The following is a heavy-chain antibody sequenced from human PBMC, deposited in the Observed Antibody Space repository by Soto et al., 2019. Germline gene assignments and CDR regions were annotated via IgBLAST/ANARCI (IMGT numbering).Heavy chain of an antibody. CDR1: GFTFSSYG. Sequence: QVQLVESGGGVVQPGRSLRLSCAASGFTFSSYGMHWVRQAPGKGLEWVAVISYDGSNKYYADSVKGRFTISRDNSKNTLYLQMNSLRAEGTAVYYCANTPGAAAPLSFDYWGQGTLVTVSS. D-gene: IGHD6-13*01. V-gene: IGHV3-30*18. CDR2: ISYDGSNK. CDR3: ANTPGAAAPLSFDY. J-gene: IGHJ4*02.